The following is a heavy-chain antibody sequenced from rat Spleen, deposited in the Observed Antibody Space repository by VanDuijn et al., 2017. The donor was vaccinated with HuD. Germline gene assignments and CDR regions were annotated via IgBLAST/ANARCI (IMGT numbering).Heavy chain of an antibody. CDR3: ARPTNFYWYFDF. V-gene: IGHV5-25*01. CDR1: GFTFSNYD. J-gene: IGHJ1*01. CDR2: ISPSGGST. Sequence: EVQLVESGGGLVQPGRSLKLSCAASGFTFSNYDMAWVRQAPTKGLEWVASISPSGGSTYYRDSVKGRFTVSRDNAKSTLYLQMDSLRSEDTATYYCARPTNFYWYFDFWGPGTMVTVSS.